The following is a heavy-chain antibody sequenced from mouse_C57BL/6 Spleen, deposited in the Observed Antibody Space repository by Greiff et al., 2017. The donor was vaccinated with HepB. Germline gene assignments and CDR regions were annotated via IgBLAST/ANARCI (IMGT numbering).Heavy chain of an antibody. V-gene: IGHV5-17*01. J-gene: IGHJ1*03. CDR1: GFTFSDYG. CDR3: ARLGSFYGPGYFDV. D-gene: IGHD1-1*01. Sequence: VQRVESGGGLVKPGGSLKLSCAASGFTFSDYGMHWVRQAPEKGLEWVAYISSGSSTIYYADTVKGRFTISRDNAKNTLFLQMTSLRSEDTAMYYCARLGSFYGPGYFDVWGTGTTVTVSS. CDR2: ISSGSSTI.